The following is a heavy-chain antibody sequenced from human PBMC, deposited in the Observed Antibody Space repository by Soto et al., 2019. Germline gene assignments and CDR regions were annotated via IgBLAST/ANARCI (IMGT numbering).Heavy chain of an antibody. V-gene: IGHV3-23*01. Sequence: PGGSLRLSCAASGFTFSSYAMSWVRQAPGKGLEWVSTISGSGGTTYYADSVKGRFTISRDNSKNTLYLQMNSLRAEDTAVYYCANYYGSGTYYKPLDYWGQGTLVTVS. CDR3: ANYYGSGTYYKPLDY. CDR2: ISGSGGTT. J-gene: IGHJ4*02. CDR1: GFTFSSYA. D-gene: IGHD3-10*01.